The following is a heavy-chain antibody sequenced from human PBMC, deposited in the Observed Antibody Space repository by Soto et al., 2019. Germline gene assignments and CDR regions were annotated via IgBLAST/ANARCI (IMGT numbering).Heavy chain of an antibody. Sequence: PGGSLRLSCAASGFTFSSYAMHWVRQAPGKGLEWVAVISYDGSNKYYADSVKGRFTISSDNSKNTLYLQMNSLRAEDTAVYYCARDPIARYYYDSSGYYYSYWGQGTLVTVSS. J-gene: IGHJ4*02. CDR3: ARDPIARYYYDSSGYYYSY. CDR1: GFTFSSYA. CDR2: ISYDGSNK. V-gene: IGHV3-30-3*01. D-gene: IGHD3-22*01.